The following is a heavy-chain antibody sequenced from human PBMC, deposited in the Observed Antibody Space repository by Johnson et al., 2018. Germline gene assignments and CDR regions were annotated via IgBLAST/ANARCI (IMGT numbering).Heavy chain of an antibody. Sequence: QAQLVESGGGVVQHGRSLRLSCVASGFTFGSYGMHWVRQAPGKGLEWVAVISQDGKNKYYVDSLMGRFTIPRDNSKNTVYMQIDSLKAEDTALYYGAKDRRVSSWAHYYSYGMHVWGQGTTVSVSS. CDR3: AKDRRVSSWAHYYSYGMHV. J-gene: IGHJ6*02. D-gene: IGHD6-13*01. CDR2: ISQDGKNK. CDR1: GFTFGSYG. V-gene: IGHV3-30*18.